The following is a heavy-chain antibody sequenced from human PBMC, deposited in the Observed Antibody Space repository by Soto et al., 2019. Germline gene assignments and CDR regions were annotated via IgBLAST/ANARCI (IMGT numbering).Heavy chain of an antibody. V-gene: IGHV1-18*01. Sequence: ASVKVSCKASGYTFTSYGISWVRQAPGQGLEWMGWISAYNGNTNYAQKLQGRVTMTTDNARNTLYLQMNSLRAEDTAVYYCARDETQTFRSFVHYYGMDVWGQGTTVTVSS. CDR1: GYTFTSYG. CDR3: ARDETQTFRSFVHYYGMDV. J-gene: IGHJ6*02. D-gene: IGHD3-3*01. CDR2: ISAYNGNT.